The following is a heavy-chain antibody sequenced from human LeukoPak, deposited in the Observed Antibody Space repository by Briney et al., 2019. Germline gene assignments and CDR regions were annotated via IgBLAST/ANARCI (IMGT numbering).Heavy chain of an antibody. Sequence: GGSLRLSCAASGFTFSSNGMHWVRQAPGKGLEWVSSISSSSSYIYYADSVKGRFTISRDNAKNSLYLQMNSLRAEDTAVYYCARVRSSGSDYWGQGTLVTVSS. CDR3: ARVRSSGSDY. V-gene: IGHV3-21*01. CDR1: GFTFSSNG. CDR2: ISSSSSYI. J-gene: IGHJ4*02. D-gene: IGHD6-19*01.